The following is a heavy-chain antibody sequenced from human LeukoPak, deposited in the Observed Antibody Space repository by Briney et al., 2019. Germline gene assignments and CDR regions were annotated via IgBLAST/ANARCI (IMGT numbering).Heavy chain of an antibody. CDR3: ATGSPYYFDY. CDR2: VDPEDGET. J-gene: IGHJ4*02. CDR1: GYTFTDYY. V-gene: IGHV1-69-2*01. Sequence: ASVKVSCQASGYTFTDYYMHWVQQAPGKGLEWMGRVDPEDGETIYAEKFQGRVTITADTSTDTAYMELSSLRSEDTAVYYCATGSPYYFDYWGQGTLVTVSS.